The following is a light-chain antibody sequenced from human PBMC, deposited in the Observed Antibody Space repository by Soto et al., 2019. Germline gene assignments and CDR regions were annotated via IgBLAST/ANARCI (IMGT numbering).Light chain of an antibody. V-gene: IGKV3-15*01. Sequence: EIVMTQSPATLSVSPGERATVSCRARQSVSSNLAWYQQKPGQAPRLLIYGASTRATGIPARFSGSGSGTEFTLTIGSLQSEDFAVYYCQQYNNWPRTFGQGTKLEIK. CDR1: QSVSSN. CDR3: QQYNNWPRT. CDR2: GAS. J-gene: IGKJ2*01.